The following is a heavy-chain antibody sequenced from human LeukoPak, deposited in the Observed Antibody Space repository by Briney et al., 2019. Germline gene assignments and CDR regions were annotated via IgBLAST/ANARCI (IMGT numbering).Heavy chain of an antibody. V-gene: IGHV3-30*18. J-gene: IGHJ6*03. CDR1: GFTFSSYG. Sequence: SGRSLRLSCAASGFTFSSYGMYWVRQAPGKGLEWVAVISYDGSNKYYADSVKGRFTISRDNSQNTLYVQMNSLRAEDTAVYYCAKASREKQLVSSNYYMDVWGKGTTVTVS. CDR3: AKASREKQLVSSNYYMDV. D-gene: IGHD6-6*01. CDR2: ISYDGSNK.